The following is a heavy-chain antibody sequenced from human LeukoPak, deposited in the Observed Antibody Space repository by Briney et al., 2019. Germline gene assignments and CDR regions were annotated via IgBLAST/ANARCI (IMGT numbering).Heavy chain of an antibody. D-gene: IGHD3-16*02. CDR3: AGGSDYVWGSYRTQLTAPPWFDP. CDR1: GFTFSSYA. J-gene: IGHJ5*02. CDR2: ISYDGSNK. V-gene: IGHV3-30*04. Sequence: GGSLRLSCAASGFTFSSYAMHWVRQAPGKGLEWVAVISYDGSNKYYADSVKGRFTISRDNPKNTLYLQMNSLRAEDTAVYYCAGGSDYVWGSYRTQLTAPPWFDPWGQGTLVTVSS.